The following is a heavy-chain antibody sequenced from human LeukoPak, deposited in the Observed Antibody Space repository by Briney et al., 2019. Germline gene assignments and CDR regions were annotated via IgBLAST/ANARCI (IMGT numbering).Heavy chain of an antibody. V-gene: IGHV3-30*02. CDR1: GFTFSSYG. Sequence: GGSLRLSCAASGFTFSSYGMHWVRQAPGKGLEWVAVIWYDGSNKYYADSVKGRFTISRDNSKNTLYLQMNSLRAEDTAVYYCASAVAGTGGPFDYWGQGTLVTVSS. CDR2: IWYDGSNK. J-gene: IGHJ4*02. D-gene: IGHD6-19*01. CDR3: ASAVAGTGGPFDY.